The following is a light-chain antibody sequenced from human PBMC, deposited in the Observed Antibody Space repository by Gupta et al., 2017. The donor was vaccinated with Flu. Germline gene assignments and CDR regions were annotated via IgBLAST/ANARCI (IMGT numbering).Light chain of an antibody. CDR2: DAS. CDR3: QQRTNWPIT. J-gene: IGKJ5*01. CDR1: QSVSSY. V-gene: IGKV3-11*01. Sequence: PSTLPLSPGDIATLSCRAIQSVSSYILWYQQKPGQAPRLLIFDASNRATGIPARFSGSGSGTDFTLTISSLEPEDFAVYYCQQRTNWPITFGQGTRLEIK.